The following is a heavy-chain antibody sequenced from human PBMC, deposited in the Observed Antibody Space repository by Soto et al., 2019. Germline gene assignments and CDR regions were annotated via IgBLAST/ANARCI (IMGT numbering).Heavy chain of an antibody. CDR2: ISASGENT. Sequence: VRLSCAASGFTFSSFAMSWVRQAPGKGLEWVSSISASGENTYYADSVKGRFTISRDNSKYMLSLQMNSLRAEDTATYYCAKDLIGGSSSYSYGWFDPWGQGTLVTVSS. CDR3: AKDLIGGSSSYSYGWFDP. D-gene: IGHD6-13*01. CDR1: GFTFSSFA. V-gene: IGHV3-23*01. J-gene: IGHJ5*02.